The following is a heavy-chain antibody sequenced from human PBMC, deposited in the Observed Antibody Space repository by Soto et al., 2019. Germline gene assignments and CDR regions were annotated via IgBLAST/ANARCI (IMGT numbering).Heavy chain of an antibody. CDR1: GYTFTSYG. J-gene: IGHJ5*02. CDR2: ISAYNGNT. Sequence: ASVKVSCKASGYTFTSYGISCVRQAPGQGREWMGWISAYNGNTNYAQKLQGRVTMTTDTSTSTAYMELRSLRSDDSAVYYCARVRYDFWSGYLGWFDPWGQGTLVTISS. CDR3: ARVRYDFWSGYLGWFDP. D-gene: IGHD3-3*01. V-gene: IGHV1-18*04.